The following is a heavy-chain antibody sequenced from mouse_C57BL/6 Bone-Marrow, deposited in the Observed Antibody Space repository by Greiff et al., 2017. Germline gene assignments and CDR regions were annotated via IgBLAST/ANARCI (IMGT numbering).Heavy chain of an antibody. CDR3: ARSGATRDYYAMDY. V-gene: IGHV1-59*01. J-gene: IGHJ4*01. D-gene: IGHD1-1*01. CDR1: GYTFTSYW. CDR2: IDPSDSYT. Sequence: VQLQQPGAELVRPGTSVKLSCKASGYTFTSYWMHWVKQRPGQGLEWIGVIDPSDSYTNYNQKFKGKATLTVDTSSSTAYMQLSSLTSEDSAVYYCARSGATRDYYAMDYWGQGTSVTVSS.